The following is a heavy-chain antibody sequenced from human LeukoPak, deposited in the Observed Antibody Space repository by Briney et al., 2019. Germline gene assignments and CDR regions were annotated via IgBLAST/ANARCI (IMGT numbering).Heavy chain of an antibody. CDR2: ITYDGSNK. CDR3: ARDLTYCGWYYFDC. V-gene: IGHV3-30*02. Sequence: RRSLRPSCAPSGFTSSSYGMHWVRQAPRKGLEWVAFITYDGSNKYYAESVKGCFTISRDESNNTLHVQMNSLRGEDTAVYHCARDLTYCGWYYFDCWGQGTLVTVSS. CDR1: GFTSSSYG. J-gene: IGHJ4*02. D-gene: IGHD6-19*01.